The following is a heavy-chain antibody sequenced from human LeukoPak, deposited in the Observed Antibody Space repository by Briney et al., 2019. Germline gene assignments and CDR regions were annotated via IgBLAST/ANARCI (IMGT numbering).Heavy chain of an antibody. J-gene: IGHJ4*02. D-gene: IGHD4-11*01. CDR1: GFTFSSYS. CDR3: ARGNDYSNSRVDY. Sequence: GGSLRLSCAASGFTFSSYSINWVRQAPGKGLEWVSSISSSSSYIYYADSVKGRFTISRDNAKNSLYLQMNSLRAEDTAVYYSARGNDYSNSRVDYWGQGTLVTVSS. V-gene: IGHV3-21*01. CDR2: ISSSSSYI.